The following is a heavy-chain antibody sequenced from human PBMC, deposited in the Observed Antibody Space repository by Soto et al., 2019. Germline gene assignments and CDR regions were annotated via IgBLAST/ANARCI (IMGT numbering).Heavy chain of an antibody. CDR3: AKGPPPDYLLYG. CDR1: GGTFSGNA. J-gene: IGHJ6*02. Sequence: AVKVSCKSSGGTFSGNAFSWVRQAPGQGLEWVEGIIPMFGTANYAQKFQDRVTFTADKSTNIVYMEVSSLRSEDTAVYYCAKGPPPDYLLYGWGQGTEVTVSS. CDR2: IIPMFGTA. D-gene: IGHD4-17*01. V-gene: IGHV1-69*06.